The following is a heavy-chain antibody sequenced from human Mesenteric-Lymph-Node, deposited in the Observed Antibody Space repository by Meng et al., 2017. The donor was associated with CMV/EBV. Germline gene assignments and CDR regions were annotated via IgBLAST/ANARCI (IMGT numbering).Heavy chain of an antibody. CDR2: INHSGST. D-gene: IGHD2-2*02. CDR1: GGSFSGYY. V-gene: IGHV4-34*01. Sequence: SETLSLTCAVYGGSFSGYYWSRIRQPPGKGLEWIGEINHSGSTNYNPSLKSRVTMSVDTSKNQFSLKLTSATAADTAVYYCARDAYCSSDSCYMFYFDSWGQGNVVTVSS. CDR3: ARDAYCSSDSCYMFYFDS. J-gene: IGHJ4*02.